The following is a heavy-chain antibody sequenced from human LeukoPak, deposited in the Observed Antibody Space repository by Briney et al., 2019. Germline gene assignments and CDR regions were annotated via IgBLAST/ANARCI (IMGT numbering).Heavy chain of an antibody. CDR2: INYSGST. CDR3: ARYVVYGSGKYYFDY. Sequence: SETLSLTCTVSGGSVSSTTYYWSWIRQPPGEGLEWIASINYSGSTYYNPSLKSRVAISVDTSENQFSLKLSSVTAADTAVYYCARYVVYGSGKYYFDYWGQGTLVTVSS. V-gene: IGHV4-39*01. J-gene: IGHJ4*02. D-gene: IGHD3-10*01. CDR1: GGSVSSTTYY.